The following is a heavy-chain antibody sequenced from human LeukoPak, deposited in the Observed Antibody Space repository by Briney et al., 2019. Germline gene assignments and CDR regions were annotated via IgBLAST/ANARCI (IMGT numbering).Heavy chain of an antibody. D-gene: IGHD5-18*01. Sequence: SVKVSCKASGGTFSSYAISWVRQAPGQGLEWMGGIIPIFGTANYAQKFQGRVTITADESTSTAYMELSSLRSEDTAVYYCARAGTAMCTLDYWGQGTLVTVSS. V-gene: IGHV1-69*13. CDR2: IIPIFGTA. J-gene: IGHJ4*02. CDR3: ARAGTAMCTLDY. CDR1: GGTFSSYA.